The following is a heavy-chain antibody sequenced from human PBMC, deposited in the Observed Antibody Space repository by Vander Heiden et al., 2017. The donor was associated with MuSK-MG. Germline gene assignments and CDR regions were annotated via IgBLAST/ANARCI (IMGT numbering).Heavy chain of an antibody. CDR1: GGSFSGYY. J-gene: IGHJ1*01. Sequence: QVQLQQWGAGLVKPSETLSLTCAVYGGSFSGYYWGLIRQHPGKGLEWIGEINHSGSTNYNPSLKSRVTISVDTSKNQFSLKLSSVTAADTAVYYCARSPRYYYYCSGSYGKYFQHWGQGTLVTVSS. V-gene: IGHV4-34*01. CDR3: ARSPRYYYYCSGSYGKYFQH. CDR2: INHSGST. D-gene: IGHD3-10*01.